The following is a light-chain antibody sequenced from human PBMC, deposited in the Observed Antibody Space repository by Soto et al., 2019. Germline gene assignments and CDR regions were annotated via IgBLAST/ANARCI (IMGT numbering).Light chain of an antibody. CDR3: SSYTTSNTRQIV. V-gene: IGLV2-14*01. CDR1: SSDVGGYNY. CDR2: DVS. Sequence: QLVLTQPASVSGSPGQSITITCTGTSSDVGGYNYVSWYQQHPGKAPKFMIYDVSNRPSGVSNRFSGSKSGNTASLTLSWHQAEDEADYYCSSYTTSNTRQIVFGTGTKVTVL. J-gene: IGLJ1*01.